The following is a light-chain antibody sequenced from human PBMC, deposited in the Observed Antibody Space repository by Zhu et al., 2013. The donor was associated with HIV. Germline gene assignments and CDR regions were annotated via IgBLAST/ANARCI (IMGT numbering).Light chain of an antibody. J-gene: IGLJ3*02. CDR2: EVS. Sequence: QSALTQPASVSGSPGQSITISCTGTSSDVGGYNYVSWYQQHPGKAPKLMIYEVSSRPLGVSDRFSGSKSANTASLTISGLQPEDEADYYCGSYTRTTTLGVFGGGTKLTVL. V-gene: IGLV2-14*01. CDR1: SSDVGGYNY. CDR3: GSYTRTTTLGV.